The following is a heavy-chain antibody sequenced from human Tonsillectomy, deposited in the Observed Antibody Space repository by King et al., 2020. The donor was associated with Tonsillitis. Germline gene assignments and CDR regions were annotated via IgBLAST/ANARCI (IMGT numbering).Heavy chain of an antibody. D-gene: IGHD3-10*01. CDR1: EFTFSSFW. J-gene: IGHJ4*02. V-gene: IGHV3-7*01. Sequence: QLVQSGGGLVQPGGSLRLSCAASEFTFSSFWMSWVRQAPGKVLEWVANIKRDGSEMYYVDSVKGRFTISRDNARNSLYLQMNSLRADDTAVYYCASDLVRGAMDYWGQGTLVTVSS. CDR3: ASDLVRGAMDY. CDR2: IKRDGSEM.